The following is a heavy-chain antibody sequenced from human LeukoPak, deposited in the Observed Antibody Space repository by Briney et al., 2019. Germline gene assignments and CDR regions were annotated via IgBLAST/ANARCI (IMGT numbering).Heavy chain of an antibody. J-gene: IGHJ3*02. D-gene: IGHD3-22*01. V-gene: IGHV3-23*01. CDR2: ISGSGGST. CDR3: ARGRGAYSSGYYGAFDI. Sequence: PGGSLRLSCAASGFTFSSYGMSWVRQAPGKGLEWVSAISGSGGSTYYADSVKGRFTISRDNSKNTLYLQMNSLRAEDTAVYYCARGRGAYSSGYYGAFDIWGQGTMVTVSS. CDR1: GFTFSSYG.